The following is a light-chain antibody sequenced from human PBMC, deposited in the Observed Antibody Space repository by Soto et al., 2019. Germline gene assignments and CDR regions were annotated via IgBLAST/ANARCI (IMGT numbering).Light chain of an antibody. CDR1: SSNPGTNYD. CDR3: QSYDSRLRV. V-gene: IGLV1-40*01. Sequence: QSVLTQPPSVSGAPGQRVTISCTGSSSNPGTNYDVHWYQQLPGTAPKLLIYGNSNRPSGVPDRFSGSKSGTSASLAITGLQAEDEADYYCQSYDSRLRVFGGGTKLTVL. CDR2: GNS. J-gene: IGLJ2*01.